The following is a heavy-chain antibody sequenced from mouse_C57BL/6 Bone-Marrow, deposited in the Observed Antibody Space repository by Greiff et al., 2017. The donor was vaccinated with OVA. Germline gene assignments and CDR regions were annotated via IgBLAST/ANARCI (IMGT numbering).Heavy chain of an antibody. V-gene: IGHV1-81*01. CDR3: ARESYYGSSSFDY. CDR2: IYPRSGNT. Sequence: VHLVESGAELARPGASVKLSCKASGYTFTSYGISWVKQRTGQGLEWIGEIYPRSGNTYYNEKFKGKATLTADKSSSTAYMELRSLTSEDSAVYFCARESYYGSSSFDYWGQGTTLTVSS. D-gene: IGHD1-1*01. J-gene: IGHJ2*01. CDR1: GYTFTSYG.